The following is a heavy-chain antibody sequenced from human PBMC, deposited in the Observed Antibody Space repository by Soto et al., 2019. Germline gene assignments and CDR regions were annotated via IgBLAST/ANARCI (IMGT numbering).Heavy chain of an antibody. D-gene: IGHD6-13*01. Sequence: QVQLQESGPGLVKSSQTLSLTCIVSGGSISSGGFYWSWIRQHPGNGLEWIGYIYYSGSTYYNPCLKSRATISLDTSKNQFSLKQSSVTAEDTAVYYCARDRSFKGIAAAGTRYYYYGMDVWGQGTTVTVSS. CDR1: GGSISSGGFY. CDR3: ARDRSFKGIAAAGTRYYYYGMDV. J-gene: IGHJ6*02. V-gene: IGHV4-31*03. CDR2: IYYSGST.